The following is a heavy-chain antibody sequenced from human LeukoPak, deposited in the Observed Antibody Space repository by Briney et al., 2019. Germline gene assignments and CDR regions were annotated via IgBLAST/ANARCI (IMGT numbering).Heavy chain of an antibody. CDR2: IYHSGST. CDR3: ARDVYYDFWSGYPLNWFDP. J-gene: IGHJ5*02. D-gene: IGHD3-3*01. CDR1: GGSISSINW. V-gene: IGHV4-4*02. Sequence: PSETLSLTCAVSGGSISSINWWRWVRQPPGKGREWIGEIYHSGSTNYNPSLKSRVTISVDKSKNQFSLQLSSVTAADTAVYYCARDVYYDFWSGYPLNWFDPWGQGTLVTVSS.